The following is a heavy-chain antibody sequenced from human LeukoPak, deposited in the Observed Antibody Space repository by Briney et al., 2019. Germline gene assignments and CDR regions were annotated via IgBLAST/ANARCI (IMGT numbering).Heavy chain of an antibody. D-gene: IGHD6-13*01. CDR3: ARGGIAAAALVHLDY. Sequence: PSETLSLTCTVSGGSISSYYWNWIRQPAGKGLEWIGRMYSSGTTSYNSSLKSRVTIAVDTSKNQFSLKLSSVTAADTAVYYCARGGIAAAALVHLDYWGQGILVTVSS. CDR1: GGSISSYY. CDR2: MYSSGTT. J-gene: IGHJ4*02. V-gene: IGHV4-4*07.